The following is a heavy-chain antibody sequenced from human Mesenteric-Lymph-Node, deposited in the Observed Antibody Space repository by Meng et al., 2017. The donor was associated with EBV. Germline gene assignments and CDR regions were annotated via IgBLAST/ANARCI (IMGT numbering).Heavy chain of an antibody. Sequence: QVQLVQYGAEVMKPGASVKVSCKVSGYRLTELSMQWVRQAPGKGPEWVGGFDPEDGERIYAQKFQGRVTVTEDTSTDTVYLELDSLTLEDSAVYYCATDRRRGYDFDYWGQGTLFNVSS. CDR1: GYRLTELS. V-gene: IGHV1-24*01. CDR3: ATDRRRGYDFDY. D-gene: IGHD6-25*01. J-gene: IGHJ4*02. CDR2: FDPEDGER.